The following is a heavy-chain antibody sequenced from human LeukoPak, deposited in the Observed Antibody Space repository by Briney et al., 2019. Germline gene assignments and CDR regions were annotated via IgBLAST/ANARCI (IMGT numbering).Heavy chain of an antibody. V-gene: IGHV4-39*07. CDR1: GGSISSSSYY. CDR2: IYYSGST. D-gene: IGHD4/OR15-4a*01. J-gene: IGHJ3*01. Sequence: PSETLSLTCTVSGGSISSSSYYWGWIRQPPGKGLEWIGSIYYSGSTYYNPSLKSRVTMSVDTSKNQFSLKLSSVTAADTAVYYCARVGAGAFDVWGQGTMVTVSS. CDR3: ARVGAGAFDV.